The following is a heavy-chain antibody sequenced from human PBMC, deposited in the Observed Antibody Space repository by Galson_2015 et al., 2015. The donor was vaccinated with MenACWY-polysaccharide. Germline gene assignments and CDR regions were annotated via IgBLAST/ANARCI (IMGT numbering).Heavy chain of an antibody. CDR2: INGDGSTT. V-gene: IGHV3-74*01. J-gene: IGHJ5*02. CDR1: GFTFSNYW. CDR3: ARAFHYSGSGTYYVEDNWFDP. Sequence: SLRLSCAASGFTFSNYWIHWVRQAPGKGLVWVSRINGDGSTTNYADSVKGRFTISRDNAKNTLYLQMNSLRAEDTAVYFCARAFHYSGSGTYYVEDNWFDPWGQGTLVTVSS. D-gene: IGHD3-10*01.